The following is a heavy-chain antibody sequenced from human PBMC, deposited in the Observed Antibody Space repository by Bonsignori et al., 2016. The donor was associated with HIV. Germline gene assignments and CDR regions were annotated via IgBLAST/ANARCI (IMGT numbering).Heavy chain of an antibody. D-gene: IGHD5-24*01. Sequence: PGKALEWLALIYWDDDKRYSPSLKSRLTITKDTSKNQVVLTMTNMDPVDTATYYCATDGDLFDYWGQGTLVTVSS. CDR2: IYWDDDK. CDR3: ATDGDLFDY. V-gene: IGHV2-5*02. J-gene: IGHJ4*02.